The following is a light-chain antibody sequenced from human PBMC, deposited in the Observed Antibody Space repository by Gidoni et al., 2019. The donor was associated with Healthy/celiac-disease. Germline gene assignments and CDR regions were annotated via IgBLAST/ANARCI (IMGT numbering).Light chain of an antibody. J-gene: IGKJ1*01. V-gene: IGKV3-15*01. CDR3: QQYNNWPRT. Sequence: EILMTQSPATLSVFPGERATLSCRARQSVSSNLAWYQQKPGQAPRLLIYNAYSRATGIPARFSGSGSGTEFTLTISSLQSEDFAVYYCQQYNNWPRTFGQGTKVEIK. CDR2: NAY. CDR1: QSVSSN.